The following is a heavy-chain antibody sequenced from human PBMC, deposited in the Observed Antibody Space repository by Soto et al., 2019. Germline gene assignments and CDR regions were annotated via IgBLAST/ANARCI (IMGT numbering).Heavy chain of an antibody. CDR2: ISAYNGNT. D-gene: IGHD2-2*01. V-gene: IGHV1-18*01. Sequence: QVQLVQSGAEVKKPGASVKVSCKASGYTFTSYGISWVRQAPGQGLEWMGWISAYNGNTNYAQKLQGRVTMTTDTPTTKDYMELRSLRSDDTAVYYCARHSTGAVSDYWGKGTLLTVSS. J-gene: IGHJ4*02. CDR1: GYTFTSYG. CDR3: ARHSTGAVSDY.